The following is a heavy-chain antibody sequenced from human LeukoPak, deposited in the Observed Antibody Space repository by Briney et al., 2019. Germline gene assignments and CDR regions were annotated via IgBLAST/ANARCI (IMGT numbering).Heavy chain of an antibody. CDR1: GFTFSSFP. CDR3: ARSLIPGRWYFDL. V-gene: IGHV3-30*04. CDR2: ISTDGSYK. D-gene: IGHD3-16*01. Sequence: GKSLRLACTVSGFTFSSFPFHWVRQAPGKGPEYVAAISTDGSYKYHGDYVKGRFTISRDNHMNTLYLQMNGLRPDDTAVYYCARSLIPGRWYFDLWGRGTLVTVSS. J-gene: IGHJ2*01.